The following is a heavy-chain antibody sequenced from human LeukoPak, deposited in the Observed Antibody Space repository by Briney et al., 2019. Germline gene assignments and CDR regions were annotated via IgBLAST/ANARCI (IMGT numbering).Heavy chain of an antibody. V-gene: IGHV3-23*01. D-gene: IGHD6-13*01. Sequence: GGSLRLSCAASGFTFSSYAMSWVRQAPGKGLEWVSAISGSGGSTYYADSVKGRFTISRDNSKNTLYLQMNSLRAEDTVVYYCAKDLLSSSWYHFDYWGQGTLVTVSS. CDR2: ISGSGGST. CDR3: AKDLLSSSWYHFDY. J-gene: IGHJ4*02. CDR1: GFTFSSYA.